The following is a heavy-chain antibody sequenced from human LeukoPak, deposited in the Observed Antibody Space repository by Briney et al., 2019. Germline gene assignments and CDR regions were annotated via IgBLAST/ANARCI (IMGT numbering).Heavy chain of an antibody. D-gene: IGHD1-1*01. V-gene: IGHV3-53*01. Sequence: GGSLRLSCAASGFTFSGSTMHWVRQAPGKGLEWVSVISSGGNTYYADSVKGRFTISRDNSKNTMYLQMSSLRAEDTAVYYCGRLTNWGQGTLVTVSS. CDR3: GRLTN. CDR1: GFTFSGST. J-gene: IGHJ4*02. CDR2: ISSGGNT.